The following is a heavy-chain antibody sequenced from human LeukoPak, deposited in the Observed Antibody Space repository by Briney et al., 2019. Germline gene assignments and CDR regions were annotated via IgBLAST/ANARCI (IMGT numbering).Heavy chain of an antibody. CDR2: ISGDAGRT. Sequence: GGSLRLSCAASGFIFSNHGMNWARQAPGKGLEWVSGISGDAGRTYYADSVKGRFTISRDNSKNTLYLQMNSLRAEDTAIYYCATYRQVLLPFESWGQGTLVTVSS. CDR3: ATYRQVLLPFES. CDR1: GFIFSNHG. V-gene: IGHV3-23*01. J-gene: IGHJ4*02. D-gene: IGHD2-8*02.